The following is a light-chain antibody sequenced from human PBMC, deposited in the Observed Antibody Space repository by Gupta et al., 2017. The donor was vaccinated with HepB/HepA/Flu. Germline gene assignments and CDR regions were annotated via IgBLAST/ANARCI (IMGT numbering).Light chain of an antibody. CDR1: SGLNVFNYR. J-gene: IGLJ2*01. V-gene: IGLV5-45*02. Sequence: AVLTQPSSLSPSPGPSARLPCTLPSGLNVFNYRIDWDQQKPGSTPQDLLRYKSDSDKQQGSGVRSRFSGSKEASANAGMLRISGLQSEDEADYYCRSGHSSAVVFGGGTKLTVL. CDR3: RSGHSSAVV. CDR2: YKSDSDK.